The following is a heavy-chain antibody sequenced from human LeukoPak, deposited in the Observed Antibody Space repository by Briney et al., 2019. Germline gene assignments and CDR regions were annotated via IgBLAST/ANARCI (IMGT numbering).Heavy chain of an antibody. J-gene: IGHJ4*02. D-gene: IGHD3-22*01. CDR2: ISGSGGST. V-gene: IGHV3-23*01. CDR3: AKDRLKTFYYDSSPSFDY. Sequence: GSLRLSCAASGFTFSSYAMSWVRQAPGKGLQWVSAISGSGGSTYYADSVKGRFTISRDNSKNTLYLQMNSLRAGDTAVYYCAKDRLKTFYYDSSPSFDYWGQGTLVTVSS. CDR1: GFTFSSYA.